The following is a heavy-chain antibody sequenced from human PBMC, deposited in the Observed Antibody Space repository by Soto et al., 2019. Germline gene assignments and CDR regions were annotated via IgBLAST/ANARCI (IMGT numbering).Heavy chain of an antibody. CDR3: AGLRITMVRGVIIDPYDAFDI. CDR1: NGSISSVDYY. CDR2: IYYSGNT. D-gene: IGHD3-10*01. J-gene: IGHJ3*02. Sequence: SETLSLTCTVSNGSISSVDYYWSWIRQTPGKGLEWIGYIYYSGNTFYNPSLQGRVTISVDTSKNQFSLKLSSVTAADTAVYYCAGLRITMVRGVIIDPYDAFDIWGQGTMVTVSS. V-gene: IGHV4-30-4*01.